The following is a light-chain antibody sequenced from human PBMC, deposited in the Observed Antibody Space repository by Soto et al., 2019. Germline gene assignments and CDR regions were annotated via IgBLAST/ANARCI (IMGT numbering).Light chain of an antibody. Sequence: DIQMTQSPSSLSASVGDKVTITCRASQGINNDLAWYQQKPGKPPRLPIYAASTLQSGVPSRFSGSGSGTDFTPTITSPQPEDVATYYCQKYNSAPQTFGPGTKVDIK. CDR3: QKYNSAPQT. CDR1: QGINND. CDR2: AAS. V-gene: IGKV1-27*01. J-gene: IGKJ1*01.